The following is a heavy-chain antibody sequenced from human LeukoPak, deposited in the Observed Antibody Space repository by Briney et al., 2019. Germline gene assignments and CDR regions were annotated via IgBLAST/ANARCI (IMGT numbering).Heavy chain of an antibody. J-gene: IGHJ4*02. CDR1: GYTFTNYP. V-gene: IGHV7-4-1*02. CDR3: AREGYSRGQGSPFDY. CDR2: INTKTGSP. Sequence: GASVKASCKASGYTFTNYPMIWVRQAPGGGLEWMGWINTKTGSPTYAQGFTGRFVFSLDTSVSTAYLQISGLKAEDTAVYYCAREGYSRGQGSPFDYWGQGTLVTVSS. D-gene: IGHD6-19*01.